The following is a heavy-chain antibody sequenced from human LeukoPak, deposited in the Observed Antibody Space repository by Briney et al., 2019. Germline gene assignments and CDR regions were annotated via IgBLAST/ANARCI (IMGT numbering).Heavy chain of an antibody. CDR1: GGSISSYY. J-gene: IGHJ4*02. D-gene: IGHD3-16*01. V-gene: IGHV4-59*08. Sequence: PSETLSLTCTVSGGSISSYYWSWIRQPPGKGLEWVGYIYYSGSTNYNPSLKSRVTISVDTSKNQFSLKLSSVPAADTAVYYCASAYDDYYFDYWGQGTLVTVSS. CDR3: ASAYDDYYFDY. CDR2: IYYSGST.